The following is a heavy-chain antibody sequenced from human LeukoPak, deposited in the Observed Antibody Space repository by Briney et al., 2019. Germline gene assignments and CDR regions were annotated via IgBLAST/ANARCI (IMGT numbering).Heavy chain of an antibody. J-gene: IGHJ4*02. V-gene: IGHV1-18*01. CDR2: ISAYNGNT. D-gene: IGHD6-19*01. CDR1: GYTFTSYG. Sequence: ASVKVSCKASGYTFTSYGISWVRQAPGQGLEWMGWISAYNGNTNYAQKLQGRVTMTTDTSTSTAYMQLRSLRSDDTAVYHCARATIAVAEMDYWGQGTLVTVSS. CDR3: ARATIAVAEMDY.